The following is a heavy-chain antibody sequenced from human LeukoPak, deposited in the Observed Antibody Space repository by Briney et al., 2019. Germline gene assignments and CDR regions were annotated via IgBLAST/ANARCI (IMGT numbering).Heavy chain of an antibody. D-gene: IGHD5-12*01. V-gene: IGHV4-34*01. CDR2: INHSGST. J-gene: IGHJ3*02. CDR3: AREEGGLYSGYDLSSAFDI. CDR1: GGSFSGYY. Sequence: SETLSLTCAVYGGSFSGYYWSWIRQPPGKGLEWIGEINHSGSTNYNPSLKSRVTISVDTSKNQFSLKLSSVTAADTAVYYCAREEGGLYSGYDLSSAFDIWGQGTMVTVSS.